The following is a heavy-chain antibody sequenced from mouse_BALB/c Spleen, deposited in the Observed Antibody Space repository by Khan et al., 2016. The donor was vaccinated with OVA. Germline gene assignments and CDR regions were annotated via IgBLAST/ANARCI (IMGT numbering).Heavy chain of an antibody. V-gene: IGHV3-2*02. CDR1: GYSITSDYA. D-gene: IGHD2-3*01. J-gene: IGHJ4*01. Sequence: EVQLQEAGPGLVKPSQSLSLTCTVTGYSITSDYAWNWIRQFPGNKLEWMGYISYSGSTNYNPSLKSRISITRDTSKNQVFLQLNSVTTEDTAACSCASDGSRYNYAMDYWGQGTSVTVSS. CDR3: ASDGSRYNYAMDY. CDR2: ISYSGST.